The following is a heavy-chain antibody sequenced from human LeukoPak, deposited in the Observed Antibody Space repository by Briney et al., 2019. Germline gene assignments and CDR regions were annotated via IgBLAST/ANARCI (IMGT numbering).Heavy chain of an antibody. J-gene: IGHJ4*02. CDR2: INHSGST. V-gene: IGHV4-34*01. CDR1: GGSFSGYY. D-gene: IGHD4-23*01. CDR3: ARVATVAPGGVLYFDY. Sequence: SETLSLTCAVYGGSFSGYYWSWIRQPPGKGLEWIGEINHSGSTNYNPSLKSRVTISVDTSKNQFSLKLSSVTAADTAVYYCARVATVAPGGVLYFDYWGQGTLVTVSS.